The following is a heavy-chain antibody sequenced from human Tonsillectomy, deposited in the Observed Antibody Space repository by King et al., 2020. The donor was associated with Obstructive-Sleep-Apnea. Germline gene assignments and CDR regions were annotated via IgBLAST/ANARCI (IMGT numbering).Heavy chain of an antibody. CDR2: IKQDGSEK. CDR1: GFTFSSYW. Sequence: VQLVESGGGLVQPGGSLRLSCAASGFTFSSYWMSWVRQAPGKGLEWVANIKQDGSEKYYVDSVKGRFTISRDNAKNSLYLQMNSLRAEDTAVYYCARDLVVVPAASAYYYYSMDVWGQGTTVTVSS. D-gene: IGHD2-2*01. CDR3: ARDLVVVPAASAYYYYSMDV. V-gene: IGHV3-7*01. J-gene: IGHJ6*02.